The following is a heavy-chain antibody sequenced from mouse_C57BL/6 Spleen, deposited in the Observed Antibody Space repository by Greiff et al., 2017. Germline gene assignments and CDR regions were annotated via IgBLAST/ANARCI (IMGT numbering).Heavy chain of an antibody. D-gene: IGHD4-1*01. CDR3: ARSLELGHDY. V-gene: IGHV1-61*01. J-gene: IGHJ2*01. Sequence: QVQLQQPGAELVRPGSSVKLSCKASGYTFTSYWMDWVKQRPGQGLEWIGNIYPSDSETHYNQKFKDKATLPVDKSSSTAYMQLSSLTSEDSAVYYCARSLELGHDYWGQGTTLTVSS. CDR2: IYPSDSET. CDR1: GYTFTSYW.